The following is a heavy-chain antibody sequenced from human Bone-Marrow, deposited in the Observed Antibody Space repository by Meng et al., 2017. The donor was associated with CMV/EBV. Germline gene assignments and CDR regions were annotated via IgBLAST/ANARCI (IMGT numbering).Heavy chain of an antibody. J-gene: IGHJ6*02. CDR3: AKDPPKVGATRVAYYDGMDV. CDR2: ISGSGGST. Sequence: ETLSLTCAASGFTFSSYAMSWVRQAPGKGLEWVSAISGSGGSTYYADSVKGRFTISRDNSKNTLYLQMNSLRAEDTAVYYCAKDPPKVGATRVAYYDGMDVWGQGTTVTVSS. D-gene: IGHD1-26*01. CDR1: GFTFSSYA. V-gene: IGHV3-23*01.